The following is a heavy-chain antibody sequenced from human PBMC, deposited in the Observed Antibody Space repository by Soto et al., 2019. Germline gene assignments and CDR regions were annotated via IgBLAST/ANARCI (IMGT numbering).Heavy chain of an antibody. D-gene: IGHD2-2*01. Sequence: GGSLRLSCAASGFTFSSCGMHWVRQAPGKGLEWVAIISDDGSDKNYADSVKGRFTISRDNSRNTLYLQMNSLRVEDTAVYYCAKTPYQVGYYLDYWGQGTLVTVSS. V-gene: IGHV3-30*18. CDR1: GFTFSSCG. CDR2: ISDDGSDK. CDR3: AKTPYQVGYYLDY. J-gene: IGHJ4*02.